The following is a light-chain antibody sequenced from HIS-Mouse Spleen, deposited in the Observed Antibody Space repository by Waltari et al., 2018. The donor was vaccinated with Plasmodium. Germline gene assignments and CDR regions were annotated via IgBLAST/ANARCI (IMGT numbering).Light chain of an antibody. Sequence: QSALTQPASVSGSPGQSIPISCTGPSSDVGSYNLVSWYQQHPGKAPKLMIYEGSKRPSGVSNRISGSKSGNTASLTISGLQAEDEADYYCCSYAGSSTFVFGGGTKLTVL. V-gene: IGLV2-23*03. CDR2: EGS. J-gene: IGLJ3*02. CDR3: CSYAGSSTFV. CDR1: SSDVGSYNL.